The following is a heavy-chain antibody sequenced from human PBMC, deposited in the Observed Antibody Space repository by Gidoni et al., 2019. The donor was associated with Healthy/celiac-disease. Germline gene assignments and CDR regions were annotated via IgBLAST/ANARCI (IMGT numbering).Heavy chain of an antibody. CDR2: IYYSGSP. J-gene: IGHJ4*02. D-gene: IGHD6-13*01. Sequence: QVQLQESGPGLVKPSETLSLTCTVSGGYISSYYWSWIRQPPGKGLEWIGYIYYSGSPNYNPSLKSRVTISVDTSKNQFSLKLSSVTAADTAVYYCARSRLIYSSSPFDYWGQGTLVTVSS. CDR3: ARSRLIYSSSPFDY. CDR1: GGYISSYY. V-gene: IGHV4-59*08.